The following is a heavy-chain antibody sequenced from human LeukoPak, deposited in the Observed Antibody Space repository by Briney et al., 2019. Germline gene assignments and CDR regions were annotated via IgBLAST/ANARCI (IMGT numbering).Heavy chain of an antibody. J-gene: IGHJ5*02. Sequence: SETLSLTCTVSGGSISSSSDYWGWIRQPPGKGLEWIGSIYYSGSTYNNPSLKSRVTISVDTSKNQFSLKLSSVTAADTAVYYCARHDGPRVYSEFDPWGQGILVTVSS. CDR1: GGSISSSSDY. V-gene: IGHV4-39*01. CDR2: IYYSGST. D-gene: IGHD6-13*01. CDR3: ARHDGPRVYSEFDP.